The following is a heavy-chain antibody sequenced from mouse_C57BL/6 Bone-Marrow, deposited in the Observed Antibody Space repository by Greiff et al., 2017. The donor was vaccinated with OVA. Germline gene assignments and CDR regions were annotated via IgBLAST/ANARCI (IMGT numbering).Heavy chain of an antibody. V-gene: IGHV1-15*01. CDR3: TRGYSDYYAMDY. Sequence: QFQLQQLGAELLRLGASVTLSCKALGYTFTDYELHWVKQTPVHGLDWIGAFVPVTGGTAYNQKFKGKAILTTDKSSSTDYMVLLNLTSENSAVYYCTRGYSDYYAMDYWGQGTSVTVSS. CDR1: GYTFTDYE. D-gene: IGHD2-13*01. J-gene: IGHJ4*01. CDR2: FVPVTGGT.